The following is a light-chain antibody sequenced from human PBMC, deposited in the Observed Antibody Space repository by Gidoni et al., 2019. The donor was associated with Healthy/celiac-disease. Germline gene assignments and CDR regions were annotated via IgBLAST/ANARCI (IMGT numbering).Light chain of an antibody. V-gene: IGLV2-23*02. CDR1: SSDVGSYNL. J-gene: IGLJ2*01. Sequence: QSARTQPASVSGSPGQSITISCTGTSSDVGSYNLVSWYQQHPGKAPKLMIYEVSKRPSGVSNRFSGSKSGNTASLTISGLQAEDEADYYCCSYAGSSKVFGGGTKLTVL. CDR3: CSYAGSSKV. CDR2: EVS.